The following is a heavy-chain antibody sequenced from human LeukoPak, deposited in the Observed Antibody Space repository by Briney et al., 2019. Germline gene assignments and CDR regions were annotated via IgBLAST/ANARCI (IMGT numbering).Heavy chain of an antibody. Sequence: SETLSLTCTVSGGSISSYYWSWIRQPPGKGLEWIGYIYHSGSTNYNPSLKSRVTISVDTSKNQFSLKLSSVTAADTAVYYCARGEAPDQYPLYDYWGQGTLVTVSS. CDR1: GGSISSYY. J-gene: IGHJ4*02. V-gene: IGHV4-59*01. D-gene: IGHD1-14*01. CDR3: ARGEAPDQYPLYDY. CDR2: IYHSGST.